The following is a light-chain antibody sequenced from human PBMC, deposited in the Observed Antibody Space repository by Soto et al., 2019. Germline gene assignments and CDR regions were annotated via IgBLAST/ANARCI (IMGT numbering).Light chain of an antibody. V-gene: IGKV1-33*01. CDR1: QDISNY. CDR3: QQYDNLFT. Sequence: DIQMTQSPSSLSASVGDRVTLNCQASQDISNYLNWYQQKPGKDPKLLIYDASNLETGVPSRFSGSGSGTDFTLTISSLQPEDIATYYCQQYDNLFTVGQGTRLEIK. CDR2: DAS. J-gene: IGKJ5*01.